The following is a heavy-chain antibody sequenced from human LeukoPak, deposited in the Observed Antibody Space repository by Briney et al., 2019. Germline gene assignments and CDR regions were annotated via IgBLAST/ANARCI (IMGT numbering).Heavy chain of an antibody. CDR3: AKGFRYSYAYTYWYFDL. J-gene: IGHJ2*01. V-gene: IGHV3-23*01. CDR2: ISGNGVRT. Sequence: GGSLRLSCAASGFTFSNYGMSWVRQAPGKGLEWVSAISGNGVRTYYADSLKGRFTISRDNSKNTLHLQMNSLRAGDTAVYYCAKGFRYSYAYTYWYFDLWGRGALVTVSP. D-gene: IGHD5-18*01. CDR1: GFTFSNYG.